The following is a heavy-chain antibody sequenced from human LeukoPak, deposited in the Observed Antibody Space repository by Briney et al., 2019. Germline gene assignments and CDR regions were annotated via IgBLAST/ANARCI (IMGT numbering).Heavy chain of an antibody. J-gene: IGHJ6*02. V-gene: IGHV3-21*03. CDR2: ISSSSSYI. CDR1: GFTFSSYS. Sequence: GGSLRLSCAASGFTFSSYSMNWVRQAPGKGLEWVSSISSSSSYIYYADSVKGRFTISRDNAKNSLYLQMDRLRAEDTSMYYCARKARYAMDVWGQGTTVTVSS. CDR3: ARKARYAMDV.